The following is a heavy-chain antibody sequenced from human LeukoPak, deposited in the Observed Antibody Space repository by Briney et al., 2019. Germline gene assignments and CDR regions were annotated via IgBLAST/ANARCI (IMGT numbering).Heavy chain of an antibody. Sequence: SETLSLTCTVSGGSISSYYWSWIRQPPGKGLEWTGDIYYSGSTNYNPSLKSRVTISVDTSKNQFSLKLSSVTAADTAVYYCARGRHVVVTAIRTEYYFDYWGQGTLVTVSS. CDR2: IYYSGST. J-gene: IGHJ4*02. CDR3: ARGRHVVVTAIRTEYYFDY. V-gene: IGHV4-59*12. CDR1: GGSISSYY. D-gene: IGHD2-21*02.